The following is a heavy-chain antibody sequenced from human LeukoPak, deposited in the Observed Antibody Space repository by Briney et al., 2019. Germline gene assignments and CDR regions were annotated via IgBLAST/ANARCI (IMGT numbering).Heavy chain of an antibody. J-gene: IGHJ4*02. V-gene: IGHV3-48*01. CDR1: GFTFSSYS. D-gene: IGHD4-17*01. CDR3: ARDGASWTTGYYFDY. CDR2: ISSSSSTI. Sequence: GGSLRLSCAASGFTFSSYSMLWVRQAPGKGLEWVSYISSSSSTIYYADSVKGRFTISRDNAKNSLYLQMNSLRAEDTAVYYCARDGASWTTGYYFDYWGQGTLVTVSS.